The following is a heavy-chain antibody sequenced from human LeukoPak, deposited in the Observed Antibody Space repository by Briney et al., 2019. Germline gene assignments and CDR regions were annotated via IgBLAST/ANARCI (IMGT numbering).Heavy chain of an antibody. CDR2: INPNSGGT. CDR1: GYTFTGYY. CDR3: AIEYCSSTSCYRNFDY. D-gene: IGHD2-2*02. V-gene: IGHV1-2*02. Sequence: GASVKVSSKASGYTFTGYYMHSVRQAPGQGLEWMGWINPNSGGTNYAQKFQGRVTMTRDTSISTAYMELSRLRSDDTAVYYCAIEYCSSTSCYRNFDYWGQGTLVTVSS. J-gene: IGHJ4*02.